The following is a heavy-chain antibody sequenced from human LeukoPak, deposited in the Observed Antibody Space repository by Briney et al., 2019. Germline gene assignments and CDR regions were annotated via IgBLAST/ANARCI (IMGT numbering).Heavy chain of an antibody. D-gene: IGHD3-10*01. Sequence: ASVKVSCKASGYTFNNHYMHWVRQAPGQGLEWLGIINPRVGGTTYAQKFQGRVTMTRDTSTSTVYMELSSLISEDTAMYYCARADGSGNYYIAYWGQGALVTVSS. V-gene: IGHV1-46*02. CDR3: ARADGSGNYYIAY. CDR1: GYTFNNHY. CDR2: INPRVGGT. J-gene: IGHJ4*02.